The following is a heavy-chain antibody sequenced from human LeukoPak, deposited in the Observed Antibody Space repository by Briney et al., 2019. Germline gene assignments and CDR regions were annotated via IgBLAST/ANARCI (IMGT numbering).Heavy chain of an antibody. CDR3: FLRDLLIAAAGTRDWFDP. J-gene: IGHJ5*02. D-gene: IGHD6-13*01. CDR1: GYTFTSYD. Sequence: ASVKVSCKASGYTFTSYDIIWVRQATGQGLEWMGWMNPNSGNTGYAQKFQGRVTMTRNTSISTAYMELSSLRSEDTAVYYCFLRDLLIAAAGTRDWFDPWGQGTLVTVSS. CDR2: MNPNSGNT. V-gene: IGHV1-8*01.